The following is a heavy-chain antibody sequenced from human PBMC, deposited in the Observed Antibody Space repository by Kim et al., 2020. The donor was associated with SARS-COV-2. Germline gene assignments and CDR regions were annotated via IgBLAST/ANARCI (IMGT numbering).Heavy chain of an antibody. D-gene: IGHD2-15*01. CDR2: INHSGST. Sequence: SETLSLTCAVYGGSFSGYYWSWIRQPPGKGLEWIGEINHSGSTNYNPSLKSRVTISVDTSKNQFSLKLSSVTAADTAVYYCARGLGIVVVVAANPDYYWYFDLWGRGTLVTVSS. CDR3: ARGLGIVVVVAANPDYYWYFDL. J-gene: IGHJ2*01. CDR1: GGSFSGYY. V-gene: IGHV4-34*01.